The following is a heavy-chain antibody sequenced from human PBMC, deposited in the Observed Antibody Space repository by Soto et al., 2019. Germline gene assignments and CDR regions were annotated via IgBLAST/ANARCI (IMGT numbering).Heavy chain of an antibody. V-gene: IGHV4-31*03. Sequence: PSETLSLTCTVSGGSISSGGYYWSWIRQHPGKGLEWIGYIYYSGSTYYNPSLKSRVTISVDTSKNQISLKLSSVTAADTAVYYCARGYYYDSSGYYPPNFDYWGQGTLVTVSS. D-gene: IGHD3-22*01. CDR1: GGSISSGGYY. CDR2: IYYSGST. CDR3: ARGYYYDSSGYYPPNFDY. J-gene: IGHJ4*02.